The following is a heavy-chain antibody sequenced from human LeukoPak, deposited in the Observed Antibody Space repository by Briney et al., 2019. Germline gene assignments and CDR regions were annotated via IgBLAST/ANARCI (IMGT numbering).Heavy chain of an antibody. D-gene: IGHD1-14*01. V-gene: IGHV4-59*01. CDR3: ARSRYYYYYYMDV. CDR2: IYYSGST. J-gene: IGHJ6*03. CDR1: GGSFSGYY. Sequence: SETLSLTCAVYGGSFSGYYWSWIRQPPGKGLEWIGYIYYSGSTNYNPSLKSRVTMSVDTSKNQFSLKLSSVTAADTAVYYCARSRYYYYYYMDVWGKGTTVTVSS.